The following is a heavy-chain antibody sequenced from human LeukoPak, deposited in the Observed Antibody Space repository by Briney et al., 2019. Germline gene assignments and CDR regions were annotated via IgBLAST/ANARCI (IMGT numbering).Heavy chain of an antibody. CDR3: ARHDYYGSERHANY. J-gene: IGHJ4*02. CDR2: IDPSDSYA. V-gene: IGHV5-10-1*01. D-gene: IGHD3-10*01. Sequence: GESLRISCKGSGYNITSFWINWVRQMPGKGLEWMGRIDPSDSYANYRPSFQGHVTISADKSISTSYLQWSSLKASDTAMYFCARHDYYGSERHANYWGQGTLVTVSS. CDR1: GYNITSFW.